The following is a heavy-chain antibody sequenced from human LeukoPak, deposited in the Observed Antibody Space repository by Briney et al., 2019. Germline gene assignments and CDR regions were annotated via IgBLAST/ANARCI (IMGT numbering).Heavy chain of an antibody. CDR3: VKGGSPYYFDH. Sequence: GGSLRLSCAASGFTFSSYAMRWVRQAPGKGLEWVSAISSSGGSTYYADSVKGRFTVSRDNSKNTLYLQMNSLRAEDTAIYYCVKGGSPYYFDHWGQGTLVTVSS. CDR2: ISSSGGST. V-gene: IGHV3-23*01. CDR1: GFTFSSYA. D-gene: IGHD3-10*01. J-gene: IGHJ4*02.